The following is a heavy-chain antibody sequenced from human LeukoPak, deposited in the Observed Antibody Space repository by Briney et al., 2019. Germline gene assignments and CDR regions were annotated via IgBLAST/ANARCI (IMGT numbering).Heavy chain of an antibody. CDR2: IYYSGTT. J-gene: IGHJ4*02. CDR3: ARQTNTIYSNFDH. D-gene: IGHD2-21*01. V-gene: IGHV4-39*01. Sequence: SETLSLTCTVSGGSIISTTYYWGWIRQPPGKGLEWIGTIYYSGTTFYNPSLKSRVTMSVDTSKNQFSLKLSSVTAADTAVYYCARQTNTIYSNFDHWGQGTLVTVSS. CDR1: GGSIISTTYY.